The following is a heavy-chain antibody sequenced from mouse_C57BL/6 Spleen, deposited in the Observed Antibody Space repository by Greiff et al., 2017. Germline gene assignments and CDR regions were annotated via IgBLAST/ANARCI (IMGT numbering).Heavy chain of an antibody. D-gene: IGHD1-1*01. CDR1: GYTFTDYE. J-gene: IGHJ2*01. CDR3: TRGILLGYCDY. CDR2: IDPETGGT. Sequence: VQLQQSGAELVRPGASVTLSCKASGYTFTDYEMHWVKQTPVHGLEWIGAIDPETGGTAYNQKFKGKAILTADKSSSTAYMELRSLTSEDSAVYYCTRGILLGYCDYWGQGTTLTVSS. V-gene: IGHV1-15*01.